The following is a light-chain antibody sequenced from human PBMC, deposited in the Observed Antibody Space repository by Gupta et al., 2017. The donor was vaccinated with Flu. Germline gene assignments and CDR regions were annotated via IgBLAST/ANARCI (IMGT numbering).Light chain of an antibody. CDR1: QSVTTY. J-gene: IGKJ2*01. CDR3: QQGYSTPYT. Sequence: DIQMTQSPSSLSASVGDRVTITCRASQSVTTYLNWYQQKPGRAPKLLIYAASNLQSGVPSRFSGSGSGADFTFTISSLQPEDFATYYCQQGYSTPYTFGQGTKLEI. V-gene: IGKV1-39*01. CDR2: AAS.